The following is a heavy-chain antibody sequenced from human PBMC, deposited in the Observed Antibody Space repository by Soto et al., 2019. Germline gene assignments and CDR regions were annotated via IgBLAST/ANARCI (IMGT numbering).Heavy chain of an antibody. J-gene: IGHJ4*02. V-gene: IGHV1-3*01. D-gene: IGHD3-10*01. CDR3: VTLIVNYYGSGSYGDLMDY. CDR1: GYTFTSYA. Sequence: ASVKVSCKASGYTFTSYAMRWGRQARGQRREWMGWINAGNGNTKYSQKFQGRVTITRATSASTAYMELSSLRSEDTAVYYCVTLIVNYYGSGSYGDLMDYWGQGTLVTVSS. CDR2: INAGNGNT.